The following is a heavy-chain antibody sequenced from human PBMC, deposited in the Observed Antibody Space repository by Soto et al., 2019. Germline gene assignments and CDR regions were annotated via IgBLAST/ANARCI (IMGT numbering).Heavy chain of an antibody. CDR1: GFTFENYA. J-gene: IGHJ5*02. Sequence: GGSLRLSCEVSGFTFENYAMNWVRRAPGKGLEWVSSISNIGGQTYYADSVKGRFTISRDMSKKTVHLRMNNLRADDTGVYFCAIEMGGWSYDIFVVDSSVVPWGQGP. D-gene: IGHD3-9*01. CDR2: ISNIGGQT. CDR3: AIEMGGWSYDIFVVDSSVVP. V-gene: IGHV3-23*01.